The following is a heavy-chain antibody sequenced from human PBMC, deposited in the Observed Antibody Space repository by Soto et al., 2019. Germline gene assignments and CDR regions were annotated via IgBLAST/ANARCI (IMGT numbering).Heavy chain of an antibody. CDR2: IYHSGST. Sequence: QVQLQESGPGLVKPSETLSLTCSVSGGSITTYYWSWIRQPPGKGLEWIGYIYHSGSTNYNPSLKSGVTRFVVTAQNQCSLKVGSVTGADTAVYFCARFSPPDGMDVWGQGTTVTVSS. CDR1: GGSITTYY. V-gene: IGHV4-59*01. J-gene: IGHJ6*02. CDR3: ARFSPPDGMDV.